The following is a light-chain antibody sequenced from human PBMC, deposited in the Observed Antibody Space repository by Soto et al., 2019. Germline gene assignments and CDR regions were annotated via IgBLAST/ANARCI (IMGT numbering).Light chain of an antibody. V-gene: IGKV3-20*01. CDR1: QSVSHSY. CDR3: QQYGSSPRT. Sequence: EVVWTQSPGTLYLSPGQRATLSCRASQSVSHSYLAWYQQKPGQAPSLLSEGASSRAPGGPDRFSGSGSGTDVTLTISRLEPEDFAVYYCQQYGSSPRTFGQGTKVDIK. J-gene: IGKJ1*01. CDR2: GAS.